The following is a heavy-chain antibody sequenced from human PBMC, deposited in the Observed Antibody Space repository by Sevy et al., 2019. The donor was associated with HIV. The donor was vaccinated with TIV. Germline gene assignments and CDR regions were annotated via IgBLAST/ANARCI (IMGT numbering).Heavy chain of an antibody. J-gene: IGHJ3*01. CDR3: ARGGGYLDAFDF. CDR1: GGSMSSYY. D-gene: IGHD5-18*01. V-gene: IGHV4-59*01. CDR2: IYYSGST. Sequence: SETLSLTCIVSGGSMSSYYWSWIRQSPGKGLGWIGYIYYSGSTNYNPSLKSRVTISVDTSTNQFSLKLSSVTAADTAVYYCARGGGYLDAFDFWGQGTMVTVSS.